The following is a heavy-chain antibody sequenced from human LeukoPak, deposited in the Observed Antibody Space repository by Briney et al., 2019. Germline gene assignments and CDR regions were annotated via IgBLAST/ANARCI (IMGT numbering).Heavy chain of an antibody. Sequence: GGSLRLSCAASGFTFSSYEMNWVRQAPGKGLEWVSYISSSGSTIYYADSVKGRFIISRDTSTLYLQMNSLRAEDSAVYYCARDIWNDGKYYMDVWGKGTTVTVSS. D-gene: IGHD1-1*01. J-gene: IGHJ6*03. CDR3: ARDIWNDGKYYMDV. CDR2: ISSSGSTI. V-gene: IGHV3-48*03. CDR1: GFTFSSYE.